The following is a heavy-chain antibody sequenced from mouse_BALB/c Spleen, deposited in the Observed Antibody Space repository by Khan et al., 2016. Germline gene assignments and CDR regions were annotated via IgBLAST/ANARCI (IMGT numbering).Heavy chain of an antibody. CDR1: GYTFTSYT. CDR3: ASYYYYTYALDY. D-gene: IGHD1-1*01. V-gene: IGHV1-4*01. CDR2: INPSSGYT. Sequence: VQLQESGAELARPGASVKMSCKASGYTFTSYTMHWVKQRPGQGLEWIGYINPSSGYTTYNQKFKDKATLTVDKSSSTAYMQLSSLTSADSAVYYWASYYYYTYALDYWGPGTSVTVSS. J-gene: IGHJ4*01.